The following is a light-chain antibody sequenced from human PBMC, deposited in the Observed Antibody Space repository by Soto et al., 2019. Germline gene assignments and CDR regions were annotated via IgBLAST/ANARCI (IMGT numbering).Light chain of an antibody. CDR3: QQYGSSPT. J-gene: IGKJ1*01. Sequence: EIVLTQSPGTLSLSPGERATLSCRASQSVSSSYLAWYQQKPGQAPRRLIYGASSRATGIPDRFSGSGSGTDVTLTISRLETEDFAVYYCQQYGSSPTFGQGTKVDI. CDR2: GAS. CDR1: QSVSSSY. V-gene: IGKV3-20*01.